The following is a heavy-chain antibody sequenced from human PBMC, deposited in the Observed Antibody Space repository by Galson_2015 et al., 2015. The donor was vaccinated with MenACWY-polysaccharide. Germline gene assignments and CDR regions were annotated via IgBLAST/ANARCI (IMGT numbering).Heavy chain of an antibody. CDR3: ATHLDWAFDY. CDR2: INPDGSGK. Sequence: SLRLSCAASGFTFSRYWMTWVRQAPGKRPEWVANINPDGSGKYYVDSMKGRFTISRDNVKNTLHLRVDSLRGEDTAVYYCATHLDWAFDYWGQGTLVTVSS. V-gene: IGHV3-7*01. D-gene: IGHD3-9*01. CDR1: GFTFSRYW. J-gene: IGHJ4*02.